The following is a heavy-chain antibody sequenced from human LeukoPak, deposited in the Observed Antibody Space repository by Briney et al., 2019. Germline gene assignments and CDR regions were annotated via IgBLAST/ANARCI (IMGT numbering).Heavy chain of an antibody. Sequence: PGGSLRLSCSASGFTFSTYTMHWVRQAPGKGLEYVSGISSDGGNTFSAHSVKGRFTISRDNFKNMVYLQMSSLRAEDTAIYYCVRDIHDTWNYGDSWGQGTLVTVSS. V-gene: IGHV3-64D*09. CDR2: ISSDGGNT. CDR1: GFTFSTYT. D-gene: IGHD1-7*01. J-gene: IGHJ4*02. CDR3: VRDIHDTWNYGDS.